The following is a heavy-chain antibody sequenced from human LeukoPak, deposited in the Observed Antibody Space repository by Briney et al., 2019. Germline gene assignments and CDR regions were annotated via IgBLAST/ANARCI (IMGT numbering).Heavy chain of an antibody. V-gene: IGHV4-34*01. D-gene: IGHD2-15*01. CDR3: ARGAWATRLGS. CDR2: IYESGTT. CDR1: GESLNSYY. Sequence: NPSETLSLTCAVYGESLNSYYWSWVLQPPGEGLEWIGEIYESGTTEYNPSLKSRVTISMVPSKQQFSLSLSSVTAADTAVYYCARGAWATRLGSWGLGTPVIVSS. J-gene: IGHJ4*02.